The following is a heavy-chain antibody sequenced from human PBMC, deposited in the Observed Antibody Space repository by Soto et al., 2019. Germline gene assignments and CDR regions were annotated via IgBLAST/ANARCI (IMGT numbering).Heavy chain of an antibody. CDR1: GGSFSGYY. Sequence: SETLSLTCAVYGGSFSGYYLSWIRQPPGKGLEWIGEINHSGSTNYNPSLKSRVTISVDTSKNQFSLKLSSVTAADTAVYYCARVAVHRGRVVPAAINWFDPWGQGTLVTVSS. V-gene: IGHV4-34*01. CDR2: INHSGST. J-gene: IGHJ5*02. CDR3: ARVAVHRGRVVPAAINWFDP. D-gene: IGHD2-2*01.